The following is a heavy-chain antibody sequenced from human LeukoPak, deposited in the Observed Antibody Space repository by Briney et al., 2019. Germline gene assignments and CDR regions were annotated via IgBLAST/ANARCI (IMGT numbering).Heavy chain of an antibody. CDR3: ARVQYDFWSGYPLGWFDP. D-gene: IGHD3-3*01. CDR1: GGSISSGSYY. V-gene: IGHV4-61*02. CDR2: IYTSGST. J-gene: IGHJ5*02. Sequence: NPSETLSLTCTVSGGSISSGSYYWSWIRQPAGKGLEWIGRIYTSGSTNYNPSLKIRVTISVDPSKNQFSLKLSSVTDADTAVYYCARVQYDFWSGYPLGWFDPWGQGTLVTVSS.